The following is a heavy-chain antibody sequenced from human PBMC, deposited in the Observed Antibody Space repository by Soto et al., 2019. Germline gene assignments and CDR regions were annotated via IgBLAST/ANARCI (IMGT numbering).Heavy chain of an antibody. CDR1: GFTFSSYG. CDR3: ARDPYNPIGYCSGRSCYSGVDY. Sequence: QVQLVESGGGVVQPGRSLRLSCAASGFTFSSYGMHWVRQAPGKGLEWVAVIWYDGSNKYYADSVKGRFTISRDNSKNTLYLQMNSLRAEDTAVYYCARDPYNPIGYCSGRSCYSGVDYWGQGTLVTVSS. CDR2: IWYDGSNK. V-gene: IGHV3-33*01. J-gene: IGHJ4*02. D-gene: IGHD2-15*01.